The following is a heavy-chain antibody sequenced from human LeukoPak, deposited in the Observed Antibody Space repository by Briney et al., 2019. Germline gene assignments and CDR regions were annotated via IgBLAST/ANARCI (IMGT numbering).Heavy chain of an antibody. CDR3: ARTLKGGDFDAFDI. CDR1: GFTFSDYG. V-gene: IGHV3-48*04. CDR2: ISSTSRTK. Sequence: PGGSLRLSCVVSGFTFSDYGINWVHQAPGKGLEWLSYISSTSRTKQYADSVKGRFTISRDNAKNSVYVQMSNLRVEDTAVYYCARTLKGGDFDAFDIWGQGAKVTVFS. J-gene: IGHJ3*02. D-gene: IGHD2-21*02.